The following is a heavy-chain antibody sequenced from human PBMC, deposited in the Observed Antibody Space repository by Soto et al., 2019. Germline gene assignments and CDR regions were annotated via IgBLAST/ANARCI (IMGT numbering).Heavy chain of an antibody. CDR3: ARGLGTSNPVVTTYYYYYYGMDV. V-gene: IGHV4-34*01. D-gene: IGHD4-4*01. CDR2: INHSGST. J-gene: IGHJ6*02. CDR1: GVSFSGYY. Sequence: SETLSLTCAVYGVSFSGYYWSWISQPPGKGLEWIGEINHSGSTNYNPSLKSRVTISVDTSKNQFSLKLSSVTAADTAVYYCARGLGTSNPVVTTYYYYYYGMDVWGQGTTVTVSS.